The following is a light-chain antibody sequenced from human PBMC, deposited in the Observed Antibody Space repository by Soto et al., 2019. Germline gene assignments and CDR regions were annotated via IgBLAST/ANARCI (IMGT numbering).Light chain of an antibody. V-gene: IGKV3-15*01. CDR1: LTMNNN. Sequence: EIVMTQSPATLSVSPGESVTLSCRASLTMNNNIAWYQHKPGQAPRLPIFGASSRATGVPGRFSGSGFGTEFTLSISSLQSEDFAVYYCQQYNERPPWTFGQGTTVEMK. CDR3: QQYNERPPWT. J-gene: IGKJ1*01. CDR2: GAS.